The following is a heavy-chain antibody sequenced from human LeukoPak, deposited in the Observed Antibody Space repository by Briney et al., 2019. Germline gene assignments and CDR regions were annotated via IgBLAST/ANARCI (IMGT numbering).Heavy chain of an antibody. CDR1: GGSFSGYY. D-gene: IGHD3-9*01. J-gene: IGHJ6*02. CDR3: ARTRLVRNYGMDV. Sequence: SETLSLTCAVYGGSFSGYYWSWIRQPPGKGLEWIGEINHSGSTNYNPSLKSRVTISVDTSKNKFSLKLSSVTAADTAVYYCARTRLVRNYGMDVWGQGTTVTVSS. CDR2: INHSGST. V-gene: IGHV4-34*01.